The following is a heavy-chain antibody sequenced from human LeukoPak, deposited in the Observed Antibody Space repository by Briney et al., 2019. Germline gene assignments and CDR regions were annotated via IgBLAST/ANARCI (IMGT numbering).Heavy chain of an antibody. J-gene: IGHJ6*02. CDR1: GGTFSSYA. CDR2: IIPIFGTA. V-gene: IGHV1-69*13. D-gene: IGHD3-22*01. CDR3: ARALTYYYDSSGYNKRYYYYGMDV. Sequence: SVKVSCKASGGTFSSYAISWVRQAPGQGLEWMGGIIPIFGTANYAQKFQGRVTITADESTSTAYMELSSLRSEDTAVYYCARALTYYYDSSGYNKRYYYYGMDVWGQGTTVTVSS.